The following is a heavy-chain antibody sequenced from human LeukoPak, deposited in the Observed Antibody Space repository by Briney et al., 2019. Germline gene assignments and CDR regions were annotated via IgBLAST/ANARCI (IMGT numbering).Heavy chain of an antibody. CDR2: ISGSGGNT. V-gene: IGHV3-23*01. Sequence: GGSLRHSCAASGFTFSSYAMSWVRQAPGKGLEWVSGISGSGGNTYSADSVRGRFTISRDNSKNTLYLQMISLRAEDTAVYYCGAAYSGSSPFDYWGQGTLVTVSS. CDR1: GFTFSSYA. CDR3: GAAYSGSSPFDY. D-gene: IGHD1-26*01. J-gene: IGHJ4*02.